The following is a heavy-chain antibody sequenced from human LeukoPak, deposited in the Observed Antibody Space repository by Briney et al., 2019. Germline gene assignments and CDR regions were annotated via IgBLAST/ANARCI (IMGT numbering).Heavy chain of an antibody. CDR3: ARRTIGYCSGGSCYSEPLDY. CDR2: ISSSSSYT. D-gene: IGHD2-15*01. CDR1: GFTFSDYY. Sequence: GGSLRLSCAASGFTFSDYYMSWIRQAPGKGLEWVSYISSSSSYTNYADSVKGRFTISRDNAKNPLYLQMNSLRAEDTAVYYCARRTIGYCSGGSCYSEPLDYWGRGTLVTVSS. V-gene: IGHV3-11*06. J-gene: IGHJ4*02.